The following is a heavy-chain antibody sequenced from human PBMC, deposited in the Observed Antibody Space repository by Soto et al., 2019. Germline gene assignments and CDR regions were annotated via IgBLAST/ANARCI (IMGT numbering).Heavy chain of an antibody. Sequence: PSQTLSLTFAISGDSVSSDNVALNWIMQSPSRGLEWLGRTYYRSKWYNDYILSVKSRVTINPDTSKNQLSLQLNSVTPEDTAVYYCAREAYDTSSYSFDSWGPGILVTVSS. D-gene: IGHD3-22*01. CDR3: AREAYDTSSYSFDS. CDR2: TYYRSKWYN. CDR1: GDSVSSDNVA. V-gene: IGHV6-1*01. J-gene: IGHJ4*02.